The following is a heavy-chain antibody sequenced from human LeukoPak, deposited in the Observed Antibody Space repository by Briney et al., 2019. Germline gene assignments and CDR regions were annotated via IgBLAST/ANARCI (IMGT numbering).Heavy chain of an antibody. CDR3: ARDWDGSADY. CDR2: IYYSGTT. V-gene: IGHV4-39*02. D-gene: IGHD5-24*01. J-gene: IGHJ4*02. Sequence: PSETLSLTCTVSGGSISSSDYYWGWIRQPPGKGLEWIASIYYSGTTHYNPSHQSRVTMSVDTSKNQFSLKLRSVTAADTAVYYCARDWDGSADYWGQGTLVTVSS. CDR1: GGSISSSDYY.